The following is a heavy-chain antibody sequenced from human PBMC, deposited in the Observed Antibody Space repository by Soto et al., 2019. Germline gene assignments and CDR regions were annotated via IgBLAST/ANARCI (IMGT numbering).Heavy chain of an antibody. J-gene: IGHJ4*02. CDR1: GFTFSSYA. Sequence: PGGSLRLSCAASGFTFSSYAMSWVRQAPGKGLEWVSGISGSGDNTYYAESVKGRFTISRDNSKNTLYLQMNSLGAEDMAVYYCAKGYYDILTGLDYSGQGTLVTVSS. CDR3: AKGYYDILTGLDY. V-gene: IGHV3-23*01. D-gene: IGHD3-9*01. CDR2: ISGSGDNT.